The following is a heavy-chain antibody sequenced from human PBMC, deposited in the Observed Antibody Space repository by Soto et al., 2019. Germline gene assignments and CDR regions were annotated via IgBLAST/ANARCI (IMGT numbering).Heavy chain of an antibody. J-gene: IGHJ4*02. Sequence: PXGTLALTCRVSGYSIRGGYYWACMRRPPGKELEWIGSIYHTGATSYNPSLKSRVTISVDTWKNQFSLTLTSLTAADTAVYFCARDDHIAGGFRRFFDVWGQGTLVTVSS. CDR1: GYSIRGGYY. CDR3: ARDDHIAGGFRRFFDV. V-gene: IGHV4-38-2*02. D-gene: IGHD2-21*01. CDR2: IYHTGAT.